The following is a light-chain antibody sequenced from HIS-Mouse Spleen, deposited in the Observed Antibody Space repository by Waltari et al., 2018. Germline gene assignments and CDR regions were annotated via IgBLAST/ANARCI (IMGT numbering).Light chain of an antibody. CDR3: SSYTSSSTYV. CDR1: SSDVGGYHS. Sequence: QSALTQPASVSGSPGQSITIPCTGTSSDVGGYHSVPWYQPHPGKAPKLMSYEVSNRPSGVSNRFSGSKSGNTASLTISGLQAEDEADYYCSSYTSSSTYVFGTGTKVTVL. J-gene: IGLJ1*01. CDR2: EVS. V-gene: IGLV2-14*01.